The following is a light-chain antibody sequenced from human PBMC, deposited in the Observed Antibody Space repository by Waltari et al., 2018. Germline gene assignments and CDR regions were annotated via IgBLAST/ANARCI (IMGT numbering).Light chain of an antibody. Sequence: EVVMTQSPATLSVSPGESVTLSCRASQSVSRNVVWYQQRPGRAPRPLIYAASTRATDTPARFGGSGSGTEFSLTISRLQSEDFAVYYCQQFNDWPRTFGQGTRVQIK. CDR3: QQFNDWPRT. CDR2: AAS. V-gene: IGKV3-15*01. CDR1: QSVSRN. J-gene: IGKJ1*01.